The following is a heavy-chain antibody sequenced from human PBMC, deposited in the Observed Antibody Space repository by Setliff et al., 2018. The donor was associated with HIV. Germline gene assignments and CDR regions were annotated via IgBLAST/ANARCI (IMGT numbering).Heavy chain of an antibody. CDR2: IYYSGST. V-gene: IGHV4-30-4*08. J-gene: IGHJ3*02. CDR1: GGSVSSVNYY. Sequence: PSETLSLTCSVSGGSVSSVNYYWSWIRQPPGKGLEWIGYIYYSGSTYYNPSLRSRVTISLDTSKNQFSLKLSSVTAADTAVYYCARLGYSGSLVGAFDIWGQGTMVTVSS. D-gene: IGHD1-26*01. CDR3: ARLGYSGSLVGAFDI.